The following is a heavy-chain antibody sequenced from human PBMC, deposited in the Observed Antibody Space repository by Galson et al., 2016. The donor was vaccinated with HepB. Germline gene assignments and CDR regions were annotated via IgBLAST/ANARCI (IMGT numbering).Heavy chain of an antibody. CDR2: ISAYDGHT. CDR1: GYTFTSRG. V-gene: IGHV1-18*01. J-gene: IGHJ4*02. CDR3: ARDQAPLPGDY. D-gene: IGHD2-15*01. Sequence: SVKVSCKASGYTFTSRGISWVRQAPGQGLERMGWISAYDGHTKYGQKLQDRLTMTTDTSTSTAYMELRSLRSDDTAVYYCARDQAPLPGDYWGQGTLVTVAS.